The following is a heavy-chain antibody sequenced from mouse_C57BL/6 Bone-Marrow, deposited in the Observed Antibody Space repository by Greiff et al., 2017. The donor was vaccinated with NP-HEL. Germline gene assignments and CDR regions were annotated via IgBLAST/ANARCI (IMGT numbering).Heavy chain of an antibody. Sequence: DVMLVESGGGLVQPGGSLKLSCAASGFTFSDYGMAWVRQAPRKGPEWVAFISNLAYSIYYADTVTGRFTISRENAKNTLYLEMSSLRSEDTAMYYCARHNYGSNYFDYWGQGTTLTVSS. CDR2: ISNLAYSI. CDR1: GFTFSDYG. J-gene: IGHJ2*01. V-gene: IGHV5-15*01. D-gene: IGHD1-1*01. CDR3: ARHNYGSNYFDY.